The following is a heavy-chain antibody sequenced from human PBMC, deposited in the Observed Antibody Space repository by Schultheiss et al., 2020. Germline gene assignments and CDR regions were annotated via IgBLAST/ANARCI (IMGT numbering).Heavy chain of an antibody. J-gene: IGHJ4*02. Sequence: GGSLRLSCAASGFTFSSYWMSWVRQAPGKGLEWVANIKQDGSEKYYVDSVKGRFTISRDNAKNLLDLQMNSLRVEDTAVYYCARGYAGFDCWGQGTLVTVSS. CDR2: IKQDGSEK. CDR1: GFTFSSYW. CDR3: ARGYAGFDC. D-gene: IGHD3-16*01. V-gene: IGHV3-7*03.